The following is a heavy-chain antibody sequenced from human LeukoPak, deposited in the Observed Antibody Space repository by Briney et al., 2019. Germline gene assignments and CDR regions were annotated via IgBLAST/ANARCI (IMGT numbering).Heavy chain of an antibody. D-gene: IGHD6-13*01. CDR2: IYHSGST. J-gene: IGHJ4*02. CDR1: GGSISDYY. V-gene: IGHV4-59*01. CDR3: ARSSSWVSPFDY. Sequence: SETLSLTCTVSGGSISDYYWSWIRQSPGKGLEWIGYIYHSGSTNYDPSLKSRVTISVDTSKNQFSLKLSSVTAADTAVYYCARSSSWVSPFDYWGQGTLVTVSS.